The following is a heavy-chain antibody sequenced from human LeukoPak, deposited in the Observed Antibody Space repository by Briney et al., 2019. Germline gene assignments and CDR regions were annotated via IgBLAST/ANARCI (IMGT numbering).Heavy chain of an antibody. J-gene: IGHJ4*02. CDR2: IYPVDSNT. Sequence: GESLNISCKTSGYSFTIYCSCCGRQMPGKGREGRGIIYPVDSNTIYSPSFQGQVTISADRSISTAYLKWRSLKASDRAMYYCGRAGFDSWGQGTLVTVSS. CDR1: GYSFTIYC. CDR3: GRAGFDS. V-gene: IGHV5-51*01. D-gene: IGHD1-14*01.